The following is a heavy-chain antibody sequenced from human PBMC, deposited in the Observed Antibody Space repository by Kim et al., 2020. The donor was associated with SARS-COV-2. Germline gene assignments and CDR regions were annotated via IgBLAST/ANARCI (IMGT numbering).Heavy chain of an antibody. V-gene: IGHV3-30*07. D-gene: IGHD3-16*01. J-gene: IGHJ4*02. Sequence: ADPGKARFTSSRDNSKTTLYLQINSLRAEEPAVYYCARDSRGIWYYFDYWGQGTLVTVSS. CDR3: ARDSRGIWYYFDY.